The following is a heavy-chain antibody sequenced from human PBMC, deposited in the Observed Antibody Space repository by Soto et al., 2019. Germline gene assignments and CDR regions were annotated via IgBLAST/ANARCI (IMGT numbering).Heavy chain of an antibody. V-gene: IGHV4-59*12. J-gene: IGHJ1*01. CDR1: GGSISSYY. CDR3: VRGILS. CDR2: IYYTGLS. Sequence: PSETLSLTCTVPGGSISSYYWSWIRQPPGKGLEWIGYIYYTGLSNSNPSLNSRVTMSVDTSKNQFSLKLSSVTAADTAVYFCVRGILSWGQGTLVTVSS.